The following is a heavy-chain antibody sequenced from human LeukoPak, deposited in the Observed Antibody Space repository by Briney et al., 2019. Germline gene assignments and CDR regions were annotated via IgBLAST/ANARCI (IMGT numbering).Heavy chain of an antibody. CDR3: ARDSDIAVAATFDY. D-gene: IGHD6-19*01. CDR1: GYTFTSYG. V-gene: IGHV1-18*01. CDR2: ISAYNGNT. J-gene: IGHJ4*02. Sequence: ASVKVSCKASGYTFTSYGISWGRQAPGQGLEWMGWISAYNGNTNYSQKLQGRVTMTTDTSTSTAYMELRSLRSDDTAVYYCARDSDIAVAATFDYRGQGALVTVSS.